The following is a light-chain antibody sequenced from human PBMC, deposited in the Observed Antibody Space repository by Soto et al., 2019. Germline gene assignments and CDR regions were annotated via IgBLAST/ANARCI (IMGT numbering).Light chain of an antibody. J-gene: IGLJ3*02. V-gene: IGLV1-40*01. CDR3: QAYDSSLSGSV. CDR2: GHN. Sequence: QAVVTQPPSVSGAPGQRVTISCTGSSSNIGAGYDVDWYQQFPGTAPKLLIYGHNTRPSGVPDRFSGSKSGTSASLAITALQADDEADYYCQAYDSSLSGSVFGGGTKVTVL. CDR1: SSNIGAGYD.